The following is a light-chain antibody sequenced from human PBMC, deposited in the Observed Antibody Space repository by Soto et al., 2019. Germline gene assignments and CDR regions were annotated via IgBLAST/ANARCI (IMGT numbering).Light chain of an antibody. V-gene: IGKV3-11*01. CDR1: HSISTC. Sequence: EISFTQSPSTLSLSAGERATLSCRASHSISTCLAWYQQKPGQAPRLFIYDASYRATGIPARFSGSGSGTEYTLTISSLEPADFAVSYCQQRSNWPPGLTFGPGTKVDIK. CDR3: QQRSNWPPGLT. J-gene: IGKJ3*01. CDR2: DAS.